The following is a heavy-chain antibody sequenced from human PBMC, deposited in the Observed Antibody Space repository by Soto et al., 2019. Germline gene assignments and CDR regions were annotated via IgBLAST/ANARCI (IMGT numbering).Heavy chain of an antibody. CDR1: GGSISNHY. J-gene: IGHJ4*02. CDR3: TRANWNSEY. D-gene: IGHD1-20*01. Sequence: QVQLQESGPGLVKPSETLSLTCSVSGGSISNHYWSWIRQPPGKGLEWIGYIYYNGNTNYHPPLKSRVTMSVDTSSNQSSLTLTTVTAADTAIYYCTRANWNSEYWGQGTLVTVSS. CDR2: IYYNGNT. V-gene: IGHV4-59*11.